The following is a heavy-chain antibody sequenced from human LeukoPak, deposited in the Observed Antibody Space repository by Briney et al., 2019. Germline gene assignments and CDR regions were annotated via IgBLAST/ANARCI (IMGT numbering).Heavy chain of an antibody. CDR3: ARAVSIAARFNFVGY. D-gene: IGHD6-6*01. CDR2: INPNSGGT. Sequence: ASVNVSCTASGYTFTGYYMHWVRQAPGQGLEWMGWINPNSGGTNYAQKFQGRVTMTRDTSISTAYMELSRLRSDDTAVYYCARAVSIAARFNFVGYWGQGTLVTVSS. CDR1: GYTFTGYY. V-gene: IGHV1-2*02. J-gene: IGHJ4*02.